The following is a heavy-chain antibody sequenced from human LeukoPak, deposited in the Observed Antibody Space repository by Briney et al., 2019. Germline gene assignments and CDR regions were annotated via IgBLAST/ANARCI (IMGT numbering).Heavy chain of an antibody. Sequence: PSETLSLTRTVSGGSISNNYWSWIRQPAGKGLEWIGRIYSSGSTTYNPSLKSRVNMSVATSKNLFSLSLSSVTAADTAVYYCVRVERDTYYTMDVWGQGTTVIVSS. CDR3: VRVERDTYYTMDV. V-gene: IGHV4-4*07. CDR2: IYSSGST. CDR1: GGSISNNY. J-gene: IGHJ6*01. D-gene: IGHD5-24*01.